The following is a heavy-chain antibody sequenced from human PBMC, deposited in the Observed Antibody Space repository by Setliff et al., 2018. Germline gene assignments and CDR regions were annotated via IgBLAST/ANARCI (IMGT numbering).Heavy chain of an antibody. CDR2: IRSEAYGGTT. J-gene: IGHJ5*02. V-gene: IGHV3-49*04. Sequence: GGSLRLSCTGSGFTFGDYSMSWARQAPGKGLEWVGSIRSEAYGGTTEYAASVRGRFTISRDDSKSIAYLQMNSLKTEDTAVYYCTRVRGYLFDPWGQGTLVTVSS. CDR3: TRVRGYLFDP. CDR1: GFTFGDYS. D-gene: IGHD6-25*01.